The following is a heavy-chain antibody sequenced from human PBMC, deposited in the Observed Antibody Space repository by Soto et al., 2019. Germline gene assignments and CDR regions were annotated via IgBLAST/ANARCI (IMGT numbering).Heavy chain of an antibody. CDR1: GYTFTSYA. V-gene: IGHV1-3*01. Sequence: GASVKVSCKASGYTFTSYAMHWVRQAPGQRLEWMGWINAGNGNTKYSQKFQGRVTITRDTSASTAYMELSSPRSEDTAVYYCARDGRIAAAGTVYYFDYWGQGTLVTVSS. D-gene: IGHD6-13*01. CDR3: ARDGRIAAAGTVYYFDY. J-gene: IGHJ4*02. CDR2: INAGNGNT.